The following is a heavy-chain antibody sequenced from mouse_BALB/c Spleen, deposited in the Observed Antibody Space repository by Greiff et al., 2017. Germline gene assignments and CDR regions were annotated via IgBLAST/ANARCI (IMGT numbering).Heavy chain of an antibody. V-gene: IGHV5-12-2*01. CDR3: ARRSSYGWYFDV. CDR1: GFTFSSYT. CDR2: ISNGGGST. Sequence: EVKLVESGGGLVQPGGSLKLTCAASGFTFSSYTMSWVRQTPEKRLEWVAYISNGGGSTYYPDTVKGRFNISRDNAKNTLYLQMSSLKSEDTAMFYCARRSSYGWYFDVWGAGTTVTVSS. J-gene: IGHJ1*01. D-gene: IGHD1-1*01.